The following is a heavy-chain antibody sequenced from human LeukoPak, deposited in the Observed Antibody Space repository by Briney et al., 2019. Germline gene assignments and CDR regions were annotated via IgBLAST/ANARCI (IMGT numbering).Heavy chain of an antibody. CDR1: GYTFTSYG. D-gene: IGHD2-2*01. V-gene: IGHV1-18*01. CDR2: ISAYNGNT. CDR3: AREAYCSSTSCYLRLIDY. Sequence: GASVKVSCKASGYTFTSYGISWVRQAPGQGLERMGWISAYNGNTNYAQKLQGRVTMTTDTSTSTAYMELRSLRSDDTAVYYCAREAYCSSTSCYLRLIDYWGQGTLVTVSS. J-gene: IGHJ4*02.